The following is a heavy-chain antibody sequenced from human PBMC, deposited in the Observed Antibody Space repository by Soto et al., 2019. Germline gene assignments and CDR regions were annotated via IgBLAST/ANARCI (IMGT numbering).Heavy chain of an antibody. CDR3: ARQLWFREPTENYYGMDV. J-gene: IGHJ6*02. Sequence: SVKVSCKASGCTFSSYAISWVRQAPGQGLEWMGGIIPIFGTANYAQKFQGRVTITADKSTSTAYMELSSLRSEDTAVYYCARQLWFREPTENYYGMDVRGQGTTV. CDR2: IIPIFGTA. CDR1: GCTFSSYA. V-gene: IGHV1-69*06. D-gene: IGHD3-10*01.